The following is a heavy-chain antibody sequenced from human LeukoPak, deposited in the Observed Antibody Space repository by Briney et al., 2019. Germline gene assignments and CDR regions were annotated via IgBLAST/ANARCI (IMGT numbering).Heavy chain of an antibody. J-gene: IGHJ6*03. CDR1: GFSFSSYY. CDR2: IKQDGSEK. D-gene: IGHD1-26*01. Sequence: AGGSLRLSCAASGFSFSSYYMTWVRQAPGKGLEWVANIKQDGSEKNYVESVKGRFTISRDNSKNTLYLQMNSLRAEDTAVYYCAKGDRSYYLVKKYYYMDVWGKGTTVTVSS. CDR3: AKGDRSYYLVKKYYYMDV. V-gene: IGHV3-7*03.